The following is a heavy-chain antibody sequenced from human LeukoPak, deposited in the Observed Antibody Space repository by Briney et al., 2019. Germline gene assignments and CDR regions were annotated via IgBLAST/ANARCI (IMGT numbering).Heavy chain of an antibody. D-gene: IGHD6-19*01. CDR3: ARVDSGWYYFDY. CDR2: ISSSSSYI. CDR1: GFTFSSYS. Sequence: PGGSLRLSCAASGFTFSSYSMNWIRQAPGKGLEWVSSISSSSSYIYYADSVKGRFTISRVNAKNSLYLQMNSLRAEDTAVYYCARVDSGWYYFDYWGQGTLVIVSS. J-gene: IGHJ4*02. V-gene: IGHV3-21*01.